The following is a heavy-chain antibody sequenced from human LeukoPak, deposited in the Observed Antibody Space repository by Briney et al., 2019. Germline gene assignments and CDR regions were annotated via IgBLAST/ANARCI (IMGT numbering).Heavy chain of an antibody. CDR2: ISSGSGSI. CDR1: GFTFDDYE. J-gene: IGHJ4*02. D-gene: IGHD3-10*01. Sequence: GGSLRLSCSASGFTFDDYEMNWVRQAPGKGLEWISYISSGSGSIFYADSVKGRFTISRDNAKDSLYLQMNSLRAEDAAVYYCARVVPDDYYGSAYYFDHWGQGTLVTVSS. V-gene: IGHV3-48*03. CDR3: ARVVPDDYYGSAYYFDH.